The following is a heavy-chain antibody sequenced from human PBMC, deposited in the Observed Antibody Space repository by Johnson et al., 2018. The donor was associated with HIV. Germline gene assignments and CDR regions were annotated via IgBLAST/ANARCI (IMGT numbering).Heavy chain of an antibody. V-gene: IGHV3-66*01. J-gene: IGHJ3*02. CDR2: IYSGGWA. CDR3: ARVLGTSDAFDI. CDR1: GLTVSGHY. Sequence: EQLVESGGGLAQPGGSLRLSCAASGLTVSGHYMSWVRPSPGKGLAWVSVIYSGGWAYYADSVKGRFTISRDNAKNSLYLQMNSLRAEDTAVYYCARVLGTSDAFDIWGQGTMVTVSS. D-gene: IGHD1-1*01.